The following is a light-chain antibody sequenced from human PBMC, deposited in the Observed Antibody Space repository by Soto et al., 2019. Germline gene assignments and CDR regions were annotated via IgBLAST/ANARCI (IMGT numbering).Light chain of an antibody. CDR2: GNS. Sequence: QSALTQPASVSGALRQRGTISRTWSSSDFRGGWDVHWYQPLPGTAPNLLIFGNSNRPSGVPDRFFGSKSGPSASLAITEHQAEDEADYDCQSYYSSLRAPVVVCGGTTLTV. CDR1: SSDFRGGWD. V-gene: IGLV1-40*01. CDR3: QSYYSSLRAPVV. J-gene: IGLJ2*01.